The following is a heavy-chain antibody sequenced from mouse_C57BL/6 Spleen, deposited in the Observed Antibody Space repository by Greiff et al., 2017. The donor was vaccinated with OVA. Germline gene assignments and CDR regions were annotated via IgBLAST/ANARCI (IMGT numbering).Heavy chain of an antibody. D-gene: IGHD2-4*01. CDR3: ARSGYDYDRAWFAY. CDR2: IYPCSGST. V-gene: IGHV1-55*01. J-gene: IGHJ3*01. CDR1: GYTFTSYW. Sequence: QVQLQQPGAELVKPGASVKLSCKASGYTFTSYWITWVKQRPGQGLEWIGDIYPCSGSTNYNEKFKSKATLTVDTSSSTTYMQLSSLTSEDSAVYYCARSGYDYDRAWFAYWGQGTLVTVSA.